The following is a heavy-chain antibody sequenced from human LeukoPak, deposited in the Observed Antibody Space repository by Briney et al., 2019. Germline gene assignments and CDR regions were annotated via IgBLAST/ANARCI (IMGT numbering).Heavy chain of an antibody. CDR2: ISSSSSTI. Sequence: GGSLRLSCAASGFTFSSYNMNWVRQAPGKGLEWVSYISSSSSTIYYADSVKGRFTISRDNAKNSLYLQMNSLRAEDTALYYCARDKRGYSSSWDDYWGQGTLVTVSS. CDR1: GFTFSSYN. J-gene: IGHJ4*02. CDR3: ARDKRGYSSSWDDY. D-gene: IGHD6-13*01. V-gene: IGHV3-48*01.